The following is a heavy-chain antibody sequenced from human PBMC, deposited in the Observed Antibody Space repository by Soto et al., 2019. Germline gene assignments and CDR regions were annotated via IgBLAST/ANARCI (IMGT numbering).Heavy chain of an antibody. V-gene: IGHV1-8*01. J-gene: IGHJ4*02. CDR2: MNPNSGNT. CDR3: ARGHNYYDSSGYYGD. CDR1: GYTFTSYD. Sequence: QVQLVQSGAEVKKPGASVKVSCKASGYTFTSYDINWVRQATGQGLEWMGWMNPNSGNTGYAQKFQGRVTMTRSKSVSTAYMELTGLRSEDTAVYYCARGHNYYDSSGYYGDWGQGTLVTVSS. D-gene: IGHD3-22*01.